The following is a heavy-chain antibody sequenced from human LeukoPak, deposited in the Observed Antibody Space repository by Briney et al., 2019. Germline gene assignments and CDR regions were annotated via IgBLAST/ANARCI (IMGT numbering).Heavy chain of an antibody. CDR2: IKQDGNER. CDR3: ARAALTYYSGSGAFG. D-gene: IGHD3-22*01. Sequence: TGGPLRLSCAASGFPFSNYWMKWVRQAPGKGLERVANIKQDGNERYYVESVKGRFTISRDNAKNSLYLQMKSLRAEDTAVYYCARAALTYYSGSGAFGWGQGTLVIVSS. V-gene: IGHV3-7*02. CDR1: GFPFSNYW. J-gene: IGHJ4*02.